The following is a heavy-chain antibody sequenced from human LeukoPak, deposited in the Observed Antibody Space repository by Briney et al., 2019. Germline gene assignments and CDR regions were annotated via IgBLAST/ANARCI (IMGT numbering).Heavy chain of an antibody. D-gene: IGHD1-26*01. Sequence: PSQTLSLTCTVSGGSISSGGYYWSWIRQHPGKGLEWIGYIYYSGSTYYNPSLKSRVSISVDTSKNQFSLKLSSVTAADTAVYYCARGSRGSYRPYYFDYWGQGTLVTVSS. J-gene: IGHJ4*02. CDR2: IYYSGST. V-gene: IGHV4-31*03. CDR3: ARGSRGSYRPYYFDY. CDR1: GGSISSGGYY.